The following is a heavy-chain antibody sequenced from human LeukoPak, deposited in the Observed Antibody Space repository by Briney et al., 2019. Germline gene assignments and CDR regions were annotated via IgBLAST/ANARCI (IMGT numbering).Heavy chain of an antibody. CDR2: ISGSGGST. D-gene: IGHD3-22*01. CDR3: AKGNYYDSSGYYYEDAFDI. CDR1: GFTFSSYA. V-gene: IGHV3-23*01. Sequence: PGGSLRLSCAASGFTFSSYAMSRVRQAPGKGLEWVSAISGSGGSTYYADSVKGRFTISRDNSKNTLYLQMNSLRAEDTAVYYCAKGNYYDSSGYYYEDAFDIWGQGTMVTVSS. J-gene: IGHJ3*02.